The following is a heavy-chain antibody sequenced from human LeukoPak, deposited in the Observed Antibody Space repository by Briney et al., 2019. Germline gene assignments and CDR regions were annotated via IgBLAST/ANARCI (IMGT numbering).Heavy chain of an antibody. CDR3: ARRFRNSYFDY. J-gene: IGHJ4*02. D-gene: IGHD4-23*01. CDR1: GYSISSGYY. CDR2: IYHSGST. V-gene: IGHV4-38-2*01. Sequence: PSETLSLTCAVSGYSISSGYYWGWIRQPPGKGLEWIGNIYHSGSTYYNPSLKSRVTISVDTSKNQFSLKLSSVTAADTAVYYCARRFRNSYFDYWGQGTLVTVSS.